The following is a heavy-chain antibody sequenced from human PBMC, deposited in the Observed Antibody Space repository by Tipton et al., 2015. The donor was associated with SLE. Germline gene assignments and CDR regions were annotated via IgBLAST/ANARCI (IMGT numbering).Heavy chain of an antibody. CDR1: GYSFANHL. V-gene: IGHV5-51*01. D-gene: IGHD3-3*01. Sequence: QLVQSGAEVKEPGESLKISCKGSGYSFANHLIGWVRQMPGKGLEWMGSISPDDSDTTYSPPFEGQVTISADKSISTAYLQWSTLKASDTAMYYCARSSDFWSGSDYWGQGTLVTVSS. CDR2: ISPDDSDT. J-gene: IGHJ4*02. CDR3: ARSSDFWSGSDY.